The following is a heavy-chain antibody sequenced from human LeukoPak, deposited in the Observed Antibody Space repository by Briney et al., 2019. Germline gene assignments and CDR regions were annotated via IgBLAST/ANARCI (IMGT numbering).Heavy chain of an antibody. CDR3: ARDQGSLTRSWYTGY. J-gene: IGHJ4*02. V-gene: IGHV1-2*06. CDR2: INPNTGET. CDR1: GYTFTGYH. D-gene: IGHD6-13*01. Sequence: GASVKVSCKASGYTFTGYHIHWVRQAPGQGLEWVGRINPNTGETNFAQKFQGRVNMTRDTSITTAYMELSSLRPDDTAVYFCARDQGSLTRSWYTGYWGQGTQVTVPS.